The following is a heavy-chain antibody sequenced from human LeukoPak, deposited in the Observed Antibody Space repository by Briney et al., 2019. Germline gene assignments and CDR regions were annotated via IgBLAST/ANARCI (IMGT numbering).Heavy chain of an antibody. Sequence: APGKVSCKVSGGTLSSYAISWERQAPGQGLEWMGWFSAFNGNTNHAQKLQGRVTMTTDTSTSTAYMEPRSLRADDTAVYYCARGPEYCGGDCYLDYWGQGTLVTVSS. J-gene: IGHJ4*02. CDR1: GGTLSSYA. V-gene: IGHV1-18*01. D-gene: IGHD2-21*02. CDR2: FSAFNGNT. CDR3: ARGPEYCGGDCYLDY.